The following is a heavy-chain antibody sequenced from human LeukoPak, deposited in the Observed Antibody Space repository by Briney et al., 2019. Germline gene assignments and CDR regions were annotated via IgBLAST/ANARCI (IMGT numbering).Heavy chain of an antibody. CDR2: ISSSGSTI. CDR1: GFTFSDYY. CDR3: ARVPTYYDILTGRGHYYYMDV. V-gene: IGHV3-11*04. Sequence: GSLRLSCAASGFTFSDYYMSWIRQAPGKGLEWVSYISSSGSTIYYADSVKGRFTISRDNAKNSLYLQMNSLRAEDTAVYYCARVPTYYDILTGRGHYYYMDVWGKGTTVTVSS. D-gene: IGHD3-9*01. J-gene: IGHJ6*03.